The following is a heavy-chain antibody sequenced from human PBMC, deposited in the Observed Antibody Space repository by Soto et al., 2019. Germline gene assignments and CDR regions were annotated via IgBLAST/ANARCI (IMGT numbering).Heavy chain of an antibody. CDR3: VKDRWIDY. D-gene: IGHD2-15*01. J-gene: IGHJ4*02. Sequence: VGSLRLSCSVFGFTFSNYAMHWVRQAPGKGLQYVSSISSNGGRTYYADSVKGRFTISRDNSKSTLYLQMSSLRPEDTAVYYCVKDRWIDYWGQGTLVTVS. CDR1: GFTFSNYA. CDR2: ISSNGGRT. V-gene: IGHV3-64D*06.